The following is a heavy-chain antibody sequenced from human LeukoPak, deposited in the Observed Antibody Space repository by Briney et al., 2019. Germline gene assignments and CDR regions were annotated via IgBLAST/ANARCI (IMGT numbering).Heavy chain of an antibody. CDR2: ISSSGSTI. CDR1: GFTFSSYE. J-gene: IGHJ3*02. CDR3: ARVIVGAPNKAFDI. V-gene: IGHV3-48*03. Sequence: PGGSLRLSCAASGFTFSSYEMNWVRQAPGKGLEWVSYISSSGSTIYYPDSVKGRFTISRDNAKNSLYLHMNSLRAEDTALYYCARVIVGAPNKAFDIWGQGTMVTVSS. D-gene: IGHD1-26*01.